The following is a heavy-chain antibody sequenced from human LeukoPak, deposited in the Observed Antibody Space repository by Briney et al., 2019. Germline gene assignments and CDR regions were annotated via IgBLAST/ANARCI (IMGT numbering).Heavy chain of an antibody. CDR2: IYYSGST. CDR1: GFTVSSNY. J-gene: IGHJ4*02. CDR3: ARHSGSYYYFDY. D-gene: IGHD1-26*01. V-gene: IGHV4-39*01. Sequence: NPGGSLRLSCAASGFTVSSNYMSWVRQPPGKGLEWIGNIYYSGSTYYNPSLKSRVTISVDTSKHQFSLKLNSVTAADTAVYYCARHSGSYYYFDYWGQGTLVTVSS.